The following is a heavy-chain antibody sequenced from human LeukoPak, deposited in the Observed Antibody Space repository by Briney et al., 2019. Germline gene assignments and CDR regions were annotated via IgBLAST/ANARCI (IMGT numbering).Heavy chain of an antibody. CDR2: IYGSGST. D-gene: IGHD1-1*01. V-gene: IGHV4-59*08. Sequence: SETLSLTCTVSGGSMSSYYWSWIRQPPGKGLEWIGYIYGSGSTNYNASLKSRVTISIDTSKNQFSLKLSSVTAADTAVYYCARHLERGYYFDYWGQGNLVTVSS. CDR3: ARHLERGYYFDY. J-gene: IGHJ4*02. CDR1: GGSMSSYY.